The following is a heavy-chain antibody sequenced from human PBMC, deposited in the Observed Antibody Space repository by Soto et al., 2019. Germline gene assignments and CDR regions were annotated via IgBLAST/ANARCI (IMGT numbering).Heavy chain of an antibody. CDR3: AMVDNYVTPTPQNV. CDR2: ISPYNGNT. D-gene: IGHD3-16*01. V-gene: IGHV1-18*01. CDR1: GYIFVNYG. J-gene: IGHJ6*02. Sequence: QVQLVQSGDEVKKPGASVKVSCKASGYIFVNYGIAWVRQAPGQGLEWMGWISPYNGNTHYATKVQGRLTMTTDTSTSTAYMALGSLTSDATAVYYCAMVDNYVTPTPQNVWGQGTTVTVSS.